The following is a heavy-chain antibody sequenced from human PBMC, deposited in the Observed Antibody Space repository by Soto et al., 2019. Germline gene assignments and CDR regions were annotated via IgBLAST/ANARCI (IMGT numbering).Heavy chain of an antibody. CDR1: GYTFTGYY. D-gene: IGHD2-15*01. CDR2: INPNSGGT. J-gene: IGHJ3*02. Sequence: ASVKVSCKASGYTFTGYYMHWVRQAPGQGLEWMGWINPNSGGTNYAQKFQSWVTMTRDTSISTDYIELSRLKSDDTAVYYFSRGGYCSGGSCSSLDAFDIWGQGTMVT. V-gene: IGHV1-2*04. CDR3: SRGGYCSGGSCSSLDAFDI.